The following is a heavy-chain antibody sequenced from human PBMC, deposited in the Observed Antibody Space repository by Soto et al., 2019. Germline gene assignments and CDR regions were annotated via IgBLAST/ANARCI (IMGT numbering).Heavy chain of an antibody. Sequence: GVSLRLCCAASGCTFRGYAMSWVRQAPGKGLEWVSAISGSGGSTYYADSVKGRFTISRDNSKNTLYLQMNSLRAEDTAVYYCEKSSAPIVGHFDYWGQGTLVTVSS. J-gene: IGHJ4*02. D-gene: IGHD1-26*01. CDR2: ISGSGGST. CDR3: EKSSAPIVGHFDY. V-gene: IGHV3-23*01. CDR1: GCTFRGYA.